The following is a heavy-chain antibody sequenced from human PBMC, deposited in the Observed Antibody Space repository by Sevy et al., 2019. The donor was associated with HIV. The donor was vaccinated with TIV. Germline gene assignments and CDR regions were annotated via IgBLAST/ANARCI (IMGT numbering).Heavy chain of an antibody. D-gene: IGHD6-13*01. CDR3: AKDLAGPGRRYFDS. Sequence: GGSLRLSCAASGFTFTNYGMHWVRQAPGKGLEWVTFIRYDGSDKYYAASVKGRFTISRDDSKNTLYLQMDSLRPEDTAIYYCAKDLAGPGRRYFDSWGQGTLVTVSS. V-gene: IGHV3-30*02. CDR2: IRYDGSDK. J-gene: IGHJ4*02. CDR1: GFTFTNYG.